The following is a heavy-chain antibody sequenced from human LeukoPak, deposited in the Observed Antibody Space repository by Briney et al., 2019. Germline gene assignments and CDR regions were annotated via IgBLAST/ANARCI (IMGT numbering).Heavy chain of an antibody. J-gene: IGHJ6*02. CDR3: SRDVAESQSGAKYHGMDV. CDR1: GFSFGDYA. V-gene: IGHV3-49*04. Sequence: PGRSLRLSCTASGFSFGDYAISWVRQAPGKGLEWVGFMRSKAYSGATNYAASVKGRFIISRDDSKSIAYLQINSLKTEDTAVYYCSRDVAESQSGAKYHGMDVWGQGTTVTVS. D-gene: IGHD6-13*01. CDR2: MRSKAYSGAT.